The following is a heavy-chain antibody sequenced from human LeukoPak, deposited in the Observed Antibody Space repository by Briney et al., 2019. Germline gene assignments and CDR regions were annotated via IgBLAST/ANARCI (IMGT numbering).Heavy chain of an antibody. CDR2: ISSSSSYI. CDR3: ARGSLYWGDV. CDR1: GLTFSSYS. V-gene: IGHV3-21*01. Sequence: GGSLRLSCAASGLTFSSYSMKWVRQAPGKGLEWVSSISSSSSYIYYADSVKGRFTISRDNAKNSLYLQMNSLRAEDTAVYYCARGSLYWGDVWGKGTTVTVSS. J-gene: IGHJ6*04. D-gene: IGHD7-27*01.